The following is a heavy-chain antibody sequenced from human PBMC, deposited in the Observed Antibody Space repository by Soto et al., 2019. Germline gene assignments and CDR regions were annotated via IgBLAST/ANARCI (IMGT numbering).Heavy chain of an antibody. Sequence: SETLSLTCSVSGGSISSSSYYWGWIRQPPGKGLEWIGSIYYSGSTYYNPSLKSRVTTSVDTSKNQFSLKLKSVTAADTALYCCARQKNRAPGRGRLRGMDVWGQGTTVTVSS. CDR2: IYYSGST. J-gene: IGHJ6*02. V-gene: IGHV4-39*01. CDR3: ARQKNRAPGRGRLRGMDV. D-gene: IGHD6-13*01. CDR1: GGSISSSSYY.